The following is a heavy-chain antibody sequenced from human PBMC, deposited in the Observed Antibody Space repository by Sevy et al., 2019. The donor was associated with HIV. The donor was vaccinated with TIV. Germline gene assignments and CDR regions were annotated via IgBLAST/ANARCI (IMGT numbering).Heavy chain of an antibody. J-gene: IGHJ4*02. CDR1: GFTFGTYA. CDR2: ISFSGGST. Sequence: GGSLRLSCAGSGFTFGTYAMTWVRQAPGKGLQWVSVISFSGGSTYYADSVKGRFTISRDNSKNTLYLQMISLRAEDTAVYYCAKDRVSGTYYTGDFDYWGQGTLVTVSS. D-gene: IGHD3-10*01. V-gene: IGHV3-23*01. CDR3: AKDRVSGTYYTGDFDY.